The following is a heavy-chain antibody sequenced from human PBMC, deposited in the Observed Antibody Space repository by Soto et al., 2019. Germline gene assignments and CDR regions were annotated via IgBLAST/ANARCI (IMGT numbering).Heavy chain of an antibody. J-gene: IGHJ4*01. V-gene: IGHV3-30*03. CDR2: ISYDGSNK. Sequence: PGGSLRLSCAASGFTFSSYGMHWVRQAPGKGLEWVAVISYDGSNKYYADSVKGRFTISRDNSKNTLYLQMNSLRAEDTAVYYCATSIAVAGTPFDYWRHGTLVTVSS. CDR3: ATSIAVAGTPFDY. D-gene: IGHD6-19*01. CDR1: GFTFSSYG.